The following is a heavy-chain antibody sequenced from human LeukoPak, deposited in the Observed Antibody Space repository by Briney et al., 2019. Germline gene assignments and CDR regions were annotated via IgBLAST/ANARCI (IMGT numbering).Heavy chain of an antibody. CDR3: ARVGGWLQTTDI. D-gene: IGHD5-24*01. CDR2: INHGGST. J-gene: IGHJ3*02. Sequence: PSETLSLTCAVYGGSFSGDFWSWIRQSPGKGLEWIGEINHGGSTTYNPSLQSRVTISVDTSKNQFSLKLSSVTAADTAVYYCARVGGWLQTTDIWGQGTMVTVSS. CDR1: GGSFSGDF. V-gene: IGHV4-34*01.